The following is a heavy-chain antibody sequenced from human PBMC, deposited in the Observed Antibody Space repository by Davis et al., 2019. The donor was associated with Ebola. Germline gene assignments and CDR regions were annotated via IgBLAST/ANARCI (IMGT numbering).Heavy chain of an antibody. CDR3: ARGETYYDFWSGYRLNWFDP. J-gene: IGHJ5*02. CDR1: GGSISSYY. V-gene: IGHV4-59*01. Sequence: PSETLSLTCTVSGGSISSYYWSWIRQPPAHVLAWIGYIYYSGSTNYNPSLKSRVTISVDTSKNQFSLKLSSVTAADTAVYYCARGETYYDFWSGYRLNWFDPWGQGTLVTVSS. D-gene: IGHD3-3*01. CDR2: IYYSGST.